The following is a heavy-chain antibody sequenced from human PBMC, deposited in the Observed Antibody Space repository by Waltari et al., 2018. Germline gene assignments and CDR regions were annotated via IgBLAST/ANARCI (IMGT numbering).Heavy chain of an antibody. Sequence: QVQLQESGPGLVKPSETLSLTCAVSGYSISSGYYWGWLRQPPGKGLEWIGSIYHSGSTYYNPSLKSRVTISVDTSKNQFSLKLSSVTAADTAVYYCARSSVPAATAFDYWGQGTLVTVSS. D-gene: IGHD2-2*01. J-gene: IGHJ4*02. CDR1: GYSISSGYY. V-gene: IGHV4-38-2*01. CDR3: ARSSVPAATAFDY. CDR2: IYHSGST.